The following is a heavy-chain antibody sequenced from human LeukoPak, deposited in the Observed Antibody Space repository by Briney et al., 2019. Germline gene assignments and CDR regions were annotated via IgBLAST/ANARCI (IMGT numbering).Heavy chain of an antibody. CDR1: GLTISSYS. J-gene: IGHJ6*04. V-gene: IGHV3-48*04. CDR3: AELGITMIGGV. D-gene: IGHD3-10*02. CDR2: ISSSSSTI. Sequence: QPGGFLRLSCAASGLTISSYSMNWVRQAPGKGLQWVSYISSSSSTIYYADSVKGRFTISRDNAKNSLYLQMNSLRAKDTAVYYCAELGITMIGGVWGKGTTVTISS.